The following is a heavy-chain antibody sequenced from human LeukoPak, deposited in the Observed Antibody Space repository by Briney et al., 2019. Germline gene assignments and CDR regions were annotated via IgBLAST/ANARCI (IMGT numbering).Heavy chain of an antibody. V-gene: IGHV4-59*08. Sequence: PSETLSLTCTVSGGSISSYYWSWIRQPPGKGLEWIGYIYYSGSTNYNPSLKSRVTISVDTSKNQFSLKLSSVTAVDTAVYYCARSAMIVKYYFDYWGQGTLVTVSS. CDR1: GGSISSYY. CDR2: IYYSGST. D-gene: IGHD3-22*01. CDR3: ARSAMIVKYYFDY. J-gene: IGHJ4*02.